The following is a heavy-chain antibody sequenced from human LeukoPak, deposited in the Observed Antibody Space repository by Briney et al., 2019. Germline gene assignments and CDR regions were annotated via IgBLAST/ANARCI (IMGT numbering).Heavy chain of an antibody. J-gene: IGHJ4*02. CDR3: ATLMNSGYDLFSQDY. V-gene: IGHV5-51*01. CDR1: GSRFTSYW. Sequence: GGPLEISWQGSGSRFTSYWIGWVRQMPGKGLEWMGIIYPGDSDTRYSPSFQGQVTISADKSISTAYLQWSSLKASDTAMYYCATLMNSGYDLFSQDYWGQGTLVTVSS. D-gene: IGHD5-12*01. CDR2: IYPGDSDT.